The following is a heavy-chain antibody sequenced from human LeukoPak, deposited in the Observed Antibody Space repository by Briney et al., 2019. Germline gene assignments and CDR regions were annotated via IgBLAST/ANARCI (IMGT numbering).Heavy chain of an antibody. CDR1: GFTFRTYS. CDR3: ATVNFNYDDSGYLPFDH. CDR2: ISSDGGTT. Sequence: GGCLRLSCEASGFTFRTYSMNWVRQAPGKGLEWISFISSDGGTTNYADSVKGRFTISRDNAKSSLFLQMEGLRAEDTAVYYCATVNFNYDDSGYLPFDHWGQGSLVVISS. D-gene: IGHD3-22*01. J-gene: IGHJ4*02. V-gene: IGHV3-48*04.